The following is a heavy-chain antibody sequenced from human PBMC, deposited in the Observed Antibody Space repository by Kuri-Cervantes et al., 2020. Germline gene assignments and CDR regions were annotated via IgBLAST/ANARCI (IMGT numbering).Heavy chain of an antibody. CDR3: ARDSSSYYYHGMDV. CDR1: GGSVSSGSYY. CDR2: IYYSGST. V-gene: IGHV4-61*01. J-gene: IGHJ6*02. Sequence: ESLKISCTVSGGSVSSGSYYWSWIRQPPGKGLEWIGYIYYSGSTNYSPSLKSRVTISVDTSKNQFSLKLSSVTAADTAVYYCARDSSSYYYHGMDVWGQGTMVTVSS. D-gene: IGHD6-6*01.